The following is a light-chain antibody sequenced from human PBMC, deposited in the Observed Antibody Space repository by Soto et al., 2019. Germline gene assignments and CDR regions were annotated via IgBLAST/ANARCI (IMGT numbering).Light chain of an antibody. CDR2: GNS. Sequence: QSVLTQPPSVSGAPGQRVTISCTGSSSNIGAGYDVHWYQQLPGTAPKLLIYGNSNRPSGVPDRFSGSKSGTSASLAITGLQAEDEADYYCQSYDSSLRVLFGGGTK. J-gene: IGLJ2*01. CDR1: SSNIGAGYD. CDR3: QSYDSSLRVL. V-gene: IGLV1-40*01.